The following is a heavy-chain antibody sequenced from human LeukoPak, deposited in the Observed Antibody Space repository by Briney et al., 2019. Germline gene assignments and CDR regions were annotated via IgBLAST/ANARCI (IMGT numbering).Heavy chain of an antibody. CDR3: ARQGRGQSGSYDY. CDR2: IYYSGST. V-gene: IGHV4-59*08. Sequence: PSETLSLTCTVSGGSISSYYWSWIRQPPGKGLEWNGYIYYSGSTNYNPSLKSRVTISVGTSKNQFSSVTAADTAVYYCARQGRGQSGSYDYWGQGTLVTVSS. J-gene: IGHJ4*02. D-gene: IGHD1-26*01. CDR1: GGSISSYY.